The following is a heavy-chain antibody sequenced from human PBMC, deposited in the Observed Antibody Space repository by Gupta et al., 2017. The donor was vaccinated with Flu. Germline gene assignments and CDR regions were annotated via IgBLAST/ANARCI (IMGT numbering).Heavy chain of an antibody. Sequence: LTGTVSGASVSTNYWTWLRQSPGRRMEWIGYIHSRGVADYKPSLKSRATISVDTSKNQISLRMTSLTAADTAVYYCAREIYGYFDDWGQGTQGTVSS. J-gene: IGHJ4*02. CDR2: IHSRGVA. CDR3: AREIYGYFDD. D-gene: IGHD3-3*01. V-gene: IGHV4-59*02. CDR1: GASVSTNY.